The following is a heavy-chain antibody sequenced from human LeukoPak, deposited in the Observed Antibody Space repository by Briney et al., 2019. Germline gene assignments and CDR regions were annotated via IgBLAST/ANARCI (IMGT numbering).Heavy chain of an antibody. Sequence: KPSQTLSLTCTVSGGSISSGGYYWSWIRQHPGKGLEWIGYIYYSGSTYYNPSLKSRVTISVDTSKNQFSLKLSSVTAADTAVYYCARVQGALRSPNSKAAGRYFDLWGRGTLVTVSS. CDR1: GGSISSGGYY. V-gene: IGHV4-31*03. CDR3: ARVQGALRSPNSKAAGRYFDL. CDR2: IYYSGST. D-gene: IGHD3-3*01. J-gene: IGHJ2*01.